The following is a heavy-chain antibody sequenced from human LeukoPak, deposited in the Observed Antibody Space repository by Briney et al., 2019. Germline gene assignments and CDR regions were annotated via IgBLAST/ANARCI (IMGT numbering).Heavy chain of an antibody. J-gene: IGHJ6*03. V-gene: IGHV4-59*08. Sequence: SETLSLTSTVSGGSITTYYWSWIRQPPGKGLEWIGYVYYTGSTNYNPSLKSRVTISVDTSKNQFTLKLSSVTAADTAVYYCARRSYYDSGAYYGDYYYYYMDVWGKGTTVTVSS. CDR3: ARRSYYDSGAYYGDYYYYYMDV. D-gene: IGHD3-22*01. CDR2: VYYTGST. CDR1: GGSITTYY.